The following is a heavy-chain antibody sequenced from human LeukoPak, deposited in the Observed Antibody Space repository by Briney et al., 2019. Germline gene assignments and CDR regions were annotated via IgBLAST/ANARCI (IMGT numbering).Heavy chain of an antibody. D-gene: IGHD5-24*01. CDR1: GFTFSSTS. Sequence: GGSLRLSCAASGFTFSSTSMSWVRQAPGKGLEWVANIKQDGSKKSYVDSVKGRFTISRDNAKNSLYLQMNSLRAEDTAIYYCTRVGYIDEGIDYWGQGTLVTVSS. CDR3: TRVGYIDEGIDY. V-gene: IGHV3-7*04. J-gene: IGHJ4*02. CDR2: IKQDGSKK.